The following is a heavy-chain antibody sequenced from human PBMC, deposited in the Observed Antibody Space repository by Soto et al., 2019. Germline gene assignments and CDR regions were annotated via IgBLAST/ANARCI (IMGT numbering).Heavy chain of an antibody. CDR2: IYSSGPT. J-gene: IGHJ4*02. CDR1: GFTVSSYY. CDR3: AREFMTTVTYFDY. Sequence: GGSLRLSCAASGFTVSSYYMNWVRLVPEKGLEWVSVIYSSGPTFYADSVRGRFTISRDISKNSLYLQMSSLKTEDTAMYYCAREFMTTVTYFDYWGQGTLVTVSS. V-gene: IGHV3-53*01. D-gene: IGHD4-17*01.